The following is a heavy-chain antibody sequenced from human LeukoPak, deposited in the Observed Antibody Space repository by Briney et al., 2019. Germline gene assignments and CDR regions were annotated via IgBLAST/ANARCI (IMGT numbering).Heavy chain of an antibody. CDR3: ATYSGYDRIFDY. D-gene: IGHD5-12*01. V-gene: IGHV3-48*03. CDR1: GFTFGDYA. Sequence: GGSLRLSCTASGFTFGDYAMSWIRQAPGKGLEWVSYISSSGSTINYADSVKGRFTISRDNAKNSLFLQMNSLRAEDTAVYYCATYSGYDRIFDYWGQGTLVTVSS. CDR2: ISSSGSTI. J-gene: IGHJ4*02.